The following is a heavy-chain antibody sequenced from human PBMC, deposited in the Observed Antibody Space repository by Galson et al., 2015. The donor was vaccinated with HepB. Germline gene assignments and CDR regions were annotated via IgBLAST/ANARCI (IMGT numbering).Heavy chain of an antibody. CDR2: INAGNGNT. Sequence: SVKVSCKASGYTFTSYAMHWVRQAPGQRLEWMGWINAGNGNTKYSQKFQGRVTITRDTSASTAYMELSSLRSEDTAVYYCARQTVVVAATPGWFDPWGQGTLVTVSS. V-gene: IGHV1-3*01. J-gene: IGHJ5*02. D-gene: IGHD2-15*01. CDR1: GYTFTSYA. CDR3: ARQTVVVAATPGWFDP.